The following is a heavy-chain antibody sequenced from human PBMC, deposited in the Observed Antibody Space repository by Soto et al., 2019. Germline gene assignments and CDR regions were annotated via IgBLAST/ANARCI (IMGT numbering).Heavy chain of an antibody. Sequence: GSLRLSCAASGLTFTSYAMSWVRQAPGKGLDWVSSISGSGGSIFYADSVKGRFTISRDNSKNTLYLQMNSLSAEDTAVYYCAKTNGDGYGLVDYWGKGTLVTVSS. CDR1: GLTFTSYA. J-gene: IGHJ4*02. V-gene: IGHV3-23*01. D-gene: IGHD5-18*01. CDR2: ISGSGGSI. CDR3: AKTNGDGYGLVDY.